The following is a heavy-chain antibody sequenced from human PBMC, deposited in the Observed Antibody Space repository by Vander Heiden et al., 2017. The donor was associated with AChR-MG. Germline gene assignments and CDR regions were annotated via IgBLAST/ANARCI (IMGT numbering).Heavy chain of an antibody. D-gene: IGHD2-2*01. CDR3: ARGGYCSSTSCYRVNWFDP. V-gene: IGHV4-30-2*01. CDR1: GGSISSGGYS. CDR2: IYHSGST. Sequence: QLQLQESGSGLVKPSQTLSLTCAVSGGSISSGGYSWSWIRQPPGKGLECIGYIYHSGSTYYNPSLKSRVTISVDRSKNQFSLKLSSVTAADTAVYYCARGGYCSSTSCYRVNWFDPWGQGTLVTVSS. J-gene: IGHJ5*02.